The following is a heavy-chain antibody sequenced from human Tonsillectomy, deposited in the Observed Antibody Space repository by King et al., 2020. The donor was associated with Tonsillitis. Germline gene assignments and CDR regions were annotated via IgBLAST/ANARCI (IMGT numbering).Heavy chain of an antibody. J-gene: IGHJ5*02. V-gene: IGHV3-33*08. CDR2: IWDDGSSD. CDR1: GFTFNRYG. CDR3: ARDFGSWFDP. Sequence: VQLVESGGGVVQPGTSLRLSCEASGFTFNRYGMHWVRQAPGKGLEWVAVIWDDGSSDIYADSVRGRFTISRDNSKNTHYLQMNSLRAEDTAMYYCARDFGSWFDPWGQGTLVTVSS. D-gene: IGHD3-3*01.